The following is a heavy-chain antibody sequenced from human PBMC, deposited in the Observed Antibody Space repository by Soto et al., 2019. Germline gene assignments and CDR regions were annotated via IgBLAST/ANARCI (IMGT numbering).Heavy chain of an antibody. CDR2: IWHDGDNK. V-gene: IGHV3-33*01. J-gene: IGHJ4*02. CDR3: AREGLNFYDSSAYYGNDH. CDR1: GFTFSSYA. Sequence: QVQLVESGGGVVQPGTSLRLSCTASGFTFSSYAMHWVRQAPGKGLEWVSVIWHDGDNKYYGDSVKGRFTVSRDNSKNSLYLEMNSLRVEDTAVYYCAREGLNFYDSSAYYGNDHWGQGTLVIVSS. D-gene: IGHD3-22*01.